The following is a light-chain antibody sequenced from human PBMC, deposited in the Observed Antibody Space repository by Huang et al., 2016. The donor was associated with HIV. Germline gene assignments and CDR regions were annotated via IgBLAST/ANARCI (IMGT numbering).Light chain of an antibody. V-gene: IGKV4-1*01. CDR1: QSILYSSNNKKY. CDR2: WAS. Sequence: DIVMTQSPDSLAVSLGERATINCKSSQSILYSSNNKKYLAWYQQKPGQPPKLLISWASNRESGVPARFSGSGSGTDFTLTISSLQAEDVAVYYCQQYYSTPPTFGQGTKVEIK. J-gene: IGKJ1*01. CDR3: QQYYSTPPT.